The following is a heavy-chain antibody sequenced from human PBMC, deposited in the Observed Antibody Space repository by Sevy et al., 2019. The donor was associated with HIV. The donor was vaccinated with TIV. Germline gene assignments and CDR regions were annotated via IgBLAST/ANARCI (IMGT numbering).Heavy chain of an antibody. CDR3: ARDRLQRRVNRNYYYYYGMDV. CDR2: ISYDGSNK. Sequence: GGSLRLSCAASGFTFSSYAMHWVRQAPGKGLEWVAVISYDGSNKYYADSVKGRFTISRDNSKNTLYLQMNSLRAEDTAVYYCARDRLQRRVNRNYYYYYGMDVWGQGTTVSVS. D-gene: IGHD4-4*01. J-gene: IGHJ6*02. V-gene: IGHV3-30-3*01. CDR1: GFTFSSYA.